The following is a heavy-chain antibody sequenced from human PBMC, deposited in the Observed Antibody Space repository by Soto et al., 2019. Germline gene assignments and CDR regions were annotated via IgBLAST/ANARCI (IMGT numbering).Heavy chain of an antibody. Sequence: EVQLVESGGGLVQPGGSLRLSCAASGFTFSTYWMHWVRQAPGKGLVWVSRINTDGSSTRYADFVKGRFTISRDNAKNTLYLQMNSLRAEDTAVYYCARGEQSAWSFDLWGRGTLVTVSS. CDR1: GFTFSTYW. J-gene: IGHJ2*01. CDR2: INTDGSST. D-gene: IGHD6-19*01. V-gene: IGHV3-74*01. CDR3: ARGEQSAWSFDL.